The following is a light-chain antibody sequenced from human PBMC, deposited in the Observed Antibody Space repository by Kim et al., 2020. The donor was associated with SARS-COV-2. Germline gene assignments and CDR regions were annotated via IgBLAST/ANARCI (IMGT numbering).Light chain of an antibody. CDR3: CSYAGTYTPYV. CDR2: DVS. Sequence: QSVTISGTGTSSEVVGYEYVSWHQHHPGKAPKLRIYDVSKRASGVPDRFSGSKSGNTASLTISGLQAEDEADYYCCSYAGTYTPYVFGNGTKVTVL. V-gene: IGLV2-11*01. CDR1: SSEVVGYEY. J-gene: IGLJ1*01.